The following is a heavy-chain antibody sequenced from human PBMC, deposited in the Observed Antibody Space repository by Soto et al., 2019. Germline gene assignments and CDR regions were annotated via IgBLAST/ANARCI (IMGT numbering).Heavy chain of an antibody. CDR2: IRSKANSYAT. V-gene: IGHV3-73*02. CDR3: TSSALIDYYYYYGMDV. J-gene: IGHJ6*02. CDR1: WFTFSGSA. Sequence: EVQLVESGGGLVQPGVSLKLSCAASWFTFSGSAMHWVRQASGKGLEWVVRIRSKANSYATAYAASVKGRFTISRDDSKNTAYMQMNSLKTEDTAVYHCTSSALIDYYYYYGMDVWGQGTTVTVSS. D-gene: IGHD3-22*01.